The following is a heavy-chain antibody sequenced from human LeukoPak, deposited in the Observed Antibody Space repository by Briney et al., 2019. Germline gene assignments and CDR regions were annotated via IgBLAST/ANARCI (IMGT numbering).Heavy chain of an antibody. CDR3: ASGIRYCSSTSCYYFDY. V-gene: IGHV4-39*01. CDR1: GGSISSSSYY. D-gene: IGHD2-2*01. Sequence: SETLSLTCTVSGGSISSSSYYWGWIRQPPGKGLEWIGSIYYGGSTYYNPSLKSRVTISVDTSKNQFSLKLSSVTAADTAVYYCASGIRYCSSTSCYYFDYWGQGTLVTVSS. CDR2: IYYGGST. J-gene: IGHJ4*02.